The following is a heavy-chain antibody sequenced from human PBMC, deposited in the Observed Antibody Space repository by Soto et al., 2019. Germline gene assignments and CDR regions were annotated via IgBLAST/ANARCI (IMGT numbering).Heavy chain of an antibody. V-gene: IGHV4-39*01. D-gene: IGHD6-13*01. CDR2: IYYSGST. CDR3: ASVEAGAAGYY. J-gene: IGHJ4*02. Sequence: TPGKGLEWIGSIYYSGSTYYNPSLKSRVTISVDTSKNQFSLKLSSVTAAVSVVYYCASVEAGAAGYYWVQGTLVTVSS.